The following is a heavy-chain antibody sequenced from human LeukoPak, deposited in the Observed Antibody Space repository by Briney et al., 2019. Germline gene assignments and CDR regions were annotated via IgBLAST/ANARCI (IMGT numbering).Heavy chain of an antibody. CDR1: GFTFSSYS. Sequence: GGSLRLSCAASGFTFSSYSMTWVRQAPGKGLEWVSSISSSSSYIYYADSVKGRFTISRDNAKNSLYLQMNSLRAEGTAVYYCAREVEGAFDIWGQGTMVTVSS. CDR3: AREVEGAFDI. CDR2: ISSSSSYI. V-gene: IGHV3-21*01. D-gene: IGHD2-2*01. J-gene: IGHJ3*02.